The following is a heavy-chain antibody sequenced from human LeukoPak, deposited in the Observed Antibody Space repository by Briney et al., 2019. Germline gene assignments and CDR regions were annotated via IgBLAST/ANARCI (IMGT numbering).Heavy chain of an antibody. D-gene: IGHD2-2*01. CDR1: GFTFSSYA. V-gene: IGHV3-30*04. J-gene: IGHJ4*02. CDR2: ISYDGSNK. CDR3: ASDMTENIVVVPAATKSTSTLDY. Sequence: GGSLRLSCAASGFTFSSYAMHWVRQAPGKGLEWVAVISYDGSNKYYADSVKGRFTISRDNSKNTLYLQMNSLRAEDTAVYYCASDMTENIVVVPAATKSTSTLDYWGQGTLVTVSS.